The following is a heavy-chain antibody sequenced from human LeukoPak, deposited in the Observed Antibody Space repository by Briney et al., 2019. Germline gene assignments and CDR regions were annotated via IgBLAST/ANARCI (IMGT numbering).Heavy chain of an antibody. CDR2: FYYTGST. V-gene: IGHV4-39*01. CDR3: ARHSRSGYGDYESAFDI. D-gene: IGHD5-12*01. Sequence: PSETLSLTCTVSGGSISSSTYYWAWIRQPPGKGLEWIGNFYYTGSTYYNPSLKSRITISVDTSKNQFSLKLLSVTAADTAVYYCARHSRSGYGDYESAFDIWGQGTMVTVSS. CDR1: GGSISSSTYY. J-gene: IGHJ3*02.